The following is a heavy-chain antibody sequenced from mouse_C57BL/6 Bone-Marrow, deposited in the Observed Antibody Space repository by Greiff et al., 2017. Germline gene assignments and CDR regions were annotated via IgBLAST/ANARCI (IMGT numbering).Heavy chain of an antibody. CDR1: GYSITSGYY. J-gene: IGHJ1*03. V-gene: IGHV3-6*01. CDR2: ISYDGSN. D-gene: IGHD1-1*01. CDR3: ARGGITTNWYFDV. Sequence: DVKLQESGPGLVKPSQSLSLTCSVTGYSITSGYYWNWIRQFPGNKLEWMGYISYDGSNNYNPSLKNRISITRDTSKNQFFLKLNSVTTEDTATYYCARGGITTNWYFDVWGTGTTVTVSS.